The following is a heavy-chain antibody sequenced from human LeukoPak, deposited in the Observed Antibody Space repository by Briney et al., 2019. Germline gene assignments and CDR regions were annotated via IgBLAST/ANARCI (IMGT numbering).Heavy chain of an antibody. D-gene: IGHD5-18*01. CDR2: ISSSSSTM. CDR3: ARTRGYSYGSFDY. J-gene: IGHJ4*02. CDR1: GFIFGTNS. V-gene: IGHV3-48*01. Sequence: GGSLRLSCAASGFIFGTNSMNWVRQSPGKGLEWISYISSSSSTMYYADSVKGRFTISRDNAKNSLYLQMNSLRAEDTAVYYCARTRGYSYGSFDYWGQGTLVTVSS.